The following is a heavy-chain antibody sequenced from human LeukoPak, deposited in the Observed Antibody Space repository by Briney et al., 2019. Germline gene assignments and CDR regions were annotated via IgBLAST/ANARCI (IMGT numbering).Heavy chain of an antibody. Sequence: PGGSLRLSCAASGFTVSGTHMTWVRQAPQKGLEWVSAMYTGGTTYYADSVTGRFTVSRDTSRNTLFLHMSNLRAEDTAVYYCAKDEATSGGGLASWGQGTLVIVSS. CDR3: AKDEATSGGGLAS. D-gene: IGHD3-16*01. J-gene: IGHJ5*01. CDR1: GFTVSGTH. CDR2: MYTGGTT. V-gene: IGHV3-53*01.